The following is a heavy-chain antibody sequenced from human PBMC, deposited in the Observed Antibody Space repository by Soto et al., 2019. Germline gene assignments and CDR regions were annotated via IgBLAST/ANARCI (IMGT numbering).Heavy chain of an antibody. CDR1: GGIFSSYA. CDR3: ARGGPEGPPYCGGDCYAYFDY. Sequence: SVKVSCKASGGIFSSYAISWVRQAPGQGLEWMGGIIPIFGTANYAQKFQGRVTITADESTSTAYMELSSLRSEDTAVYYCARGGPEGPPYCGGDCYAYFDYWGQGTLVTVSS. CDR2: IIPIFGTA. J-gene: IGHJ4*02. D-gene: IGHD2-21*02. V-gene: IGHV1-69*13.